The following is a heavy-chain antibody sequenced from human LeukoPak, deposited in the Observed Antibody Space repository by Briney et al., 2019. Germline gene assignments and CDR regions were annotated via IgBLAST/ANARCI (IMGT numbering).Heavy chain of an antibody. Sequence: GSLRLSCAASGFTFSSYWMSWVRQAPGKGLEWIGSIYYSGSTYYNPSLKSRVTISVDTSKNQFSLKLSSVTAADTAVYYCARHSPYYDYSNYFDYWGQGTLVTVSS. CDR1: GFTFSSYW. CDR3: ARHSPYYDYSNYFDY. D-gene: IGHD4-11*01. CDR2: IYYSGST. V-gene: IGHV4-39*01. J-gene: IGHJ4*02.